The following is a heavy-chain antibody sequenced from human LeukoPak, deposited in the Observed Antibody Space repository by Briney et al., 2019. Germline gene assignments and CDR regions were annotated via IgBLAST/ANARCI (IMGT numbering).Heavy chain of an antibody. CDR2: ISSSSSYI. Sequence: GGSLRLSCAASGFTFSSYSMNWVRQAPGKGLDWVSSISSSSSYIYYADSVKGRFTISRDNAKNSLYLQMDSLTAEDTAVYYCARAGDLRAFDIWGQGTMVTVSS. CDR1: GFTFSSYS. CDR3: ARAGDLRAFDI. V-gene: IGHV3-21*01. J-gene: IGHJ3*02. D-gene: IGHD3-16*01.